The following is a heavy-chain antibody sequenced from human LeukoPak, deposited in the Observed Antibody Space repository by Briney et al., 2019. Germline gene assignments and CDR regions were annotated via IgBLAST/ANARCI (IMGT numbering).Heavy chain of an antibody. CDR2: INSDGSST. CDR3: ASGGVGYGDYNYYFDY. CDR1: GFTFSSYW. J-gene: IGHJ4*02. Sequence: PGGSLRLSCAASGFTFSSYWMHWVRQAPGKGLVWVSRINSDGSSTIYADSVKGRFTISRDNAKNTLYLQMNSLRAEDTAVYYCASGGVGYGDYNYYFDYWGQGTLVTVSS. V-gene: IGHV3-74*01. D-gene: IGHD4-17*01.